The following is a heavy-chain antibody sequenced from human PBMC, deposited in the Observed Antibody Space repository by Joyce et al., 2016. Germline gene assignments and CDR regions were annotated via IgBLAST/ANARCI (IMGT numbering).Heavy chain of an antibody. V-gene: IGHV4-4*02. Sequence: QVQLQESGPGLVKPSGTLSLTCAVSGGSISSAHWWSWVRQPPGKGLEWSGEIYRGGSTTYNPSLMSRVTISVDKSRNQLSLKMNSVTAADTAVYYCARNGAYSQDSWGQGTLVTVSS. CDR3: ARNGAYSQDS. CDR2: IYRGGST. J-gene: IGHJ5*01. D-gene: IGHD5-12*01. CDR1: GGSISSAHW.